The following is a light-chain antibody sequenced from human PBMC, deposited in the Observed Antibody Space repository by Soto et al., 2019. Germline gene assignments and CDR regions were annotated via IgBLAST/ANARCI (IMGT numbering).Light chain of an antibody. Sequence: EIGMTPSPPLLSVSPGEKATPSCRASQSVSSNLAWYQQKPGQAPRLLIYGVYTRAPGIPARFSGSGSGTDFTLTISSLEPEDFAVYYCQQHNNWPPITFGQGTRLEIK. CDR2: GVY. J-gene: IGKJ5*01. CDR1: QSVSSN. CDR3: QQHNNWPPIT. V-gene: IGKV3D-15*01.